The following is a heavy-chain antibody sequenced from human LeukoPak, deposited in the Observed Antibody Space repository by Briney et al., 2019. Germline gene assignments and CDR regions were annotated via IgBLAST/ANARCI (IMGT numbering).Heavy chain of an antibody. D-gene: IGHD6-19*01. CDR2: IYPGDSDT. V-gene: IGHV5-51*01. Sequence: GESLKISCKGSGYSFTSYWIGWVRQMPGKGLEWMGIIYPGDSDTRYSPSFQGQVTISADKSISTAYLQWSSLKASDTAMYYCATLGCSSGWYYYYYYMDVWGKGTTVTVSS. CDR3: ATLGCSSGWYYYYYYMDV. CDR1: GYSFTSYW. J-gene: IGHJ6*03.